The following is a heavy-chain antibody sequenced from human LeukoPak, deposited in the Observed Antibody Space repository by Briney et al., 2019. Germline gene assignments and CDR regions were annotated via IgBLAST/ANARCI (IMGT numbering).Heavy chain of an antibody. V-gene: IGHV4-34*01. J-gene: IGHJ6*02. CDR1: GGSFSGYY. CDR3: ARARFEVYTMRSFYYGMDV. Sequence: KPSETLSLTCAVYGGSFSGYYWSWIRQPPGKGLEWIGEINDSESTSYAPSLKNRVTISLDTSKNQFSLKMFSMTAADAAVYYCARARFEVYTMRSFYYGMDVWGQGTTVTVSS. CDR2: INDSEST. D-gene: IGHD2-2*02.